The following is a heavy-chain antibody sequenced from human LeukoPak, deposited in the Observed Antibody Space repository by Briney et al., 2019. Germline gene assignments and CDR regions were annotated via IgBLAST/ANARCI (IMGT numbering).Heavy chain of an antibody. V-gene: IGHV3-30-3*01. J-gene: IGHJ4*02. Sequence: GGSLSLSCAASGFTFSSYAMHWVRQAPGKGLEWVAVISYDGSNKYYADSVKGRFTISRDNSKNTLYLQMNSLRAEDTAVYYCARPIQLWPYDYWGQGTLVTVSS. CDR2: ISYDGSNK. CDR1: GFTFSSYA. CDR3: ARPIQLWPYDY. D-gene: IGHD5-18*01.